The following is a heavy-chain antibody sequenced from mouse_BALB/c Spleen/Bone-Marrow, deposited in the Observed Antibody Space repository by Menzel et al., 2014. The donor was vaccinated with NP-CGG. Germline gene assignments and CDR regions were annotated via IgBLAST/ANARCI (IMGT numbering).Heavy chain of an antibody. CDR1: GYTFTSYW. V-gene: IGHV1-69*02. D-gene: IGHD1-1*01. Sequence: VQLQQSGAELVRPGASVKLSCKASGYTFTSYWINWVKQRPGQGLEWIGNIYPSDSYTNYNQKFKDQATLTVDKSSSTAYMHLTCPTSEDSAVYYCTRGDYYGSSSFAYWGQGTLVTVSA. J-gene: IGHJ3*01. CDR2: IYPSDSYT. CDR3: TRGDYYGSSSFAY.